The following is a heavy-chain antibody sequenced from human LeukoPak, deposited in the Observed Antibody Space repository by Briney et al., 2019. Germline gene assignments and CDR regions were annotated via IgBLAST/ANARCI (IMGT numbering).Heavy chain of an antibody. CDR3: AKVPSGSYSIFYLDY. Sequence: GGTLRLSCAASGFTFSSYGMSWVRQAPGKGLEWVSAISGSGGSTYYADSVKGRFTISRDNSKNTLYLQMNSLRAEDTAVYYCAKVPSGSYSIFYLDYWGQGTLVTVSS. CDR2: ISGSGGST. V-gene: IGHV3-23*01. D-gene: IGHD1-26*01. CDR1: GFTFSSYG. J-gene: IGHJ4*02.